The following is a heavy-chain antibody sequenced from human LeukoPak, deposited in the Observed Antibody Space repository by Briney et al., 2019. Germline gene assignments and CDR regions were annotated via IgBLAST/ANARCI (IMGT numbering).Heavy chain of an antibody. CDR1: GFTSNNYA. D-gene: IGHD6-19*01. V-gene: IGHV3-23*01. CDR2: VFGSGGSA. CDR3: GKTTTGYSSGRYPGWPVDY. J-gene: IGHJ4*02. Sequence: GGSLRLSCAASGFTSNNYAMYWVRQAPGKGLEWVSGVFGSGGSAHYADSVKGRFTISRDNSKNTVYLEINSLRAEDTAIYCCGKTTTGYSSGRYPGWPVDYWGQGTLVTVSS.